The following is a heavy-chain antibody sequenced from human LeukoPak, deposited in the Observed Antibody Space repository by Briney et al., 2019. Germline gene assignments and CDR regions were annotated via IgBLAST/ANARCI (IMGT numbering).Heavy chain of an antibody. CDR3: AKDSTYYYDSSNRYFDY. CDR2: IYTGGTT. CDR1: GFNVSSNY. J-gene: IGHJ4*02. Sequence: GGSLRLSCAASGFNVSSNYMSWVRQAPGKGLEWVSLIYTGGTTYYADSVMGRFTISRDNSKNTLYLQMNSLRAEDTAVYYCAKDSTYYYDSSNRYFDYWGQGTLVTVSS. V-gene: IGHV3-66*01. D-gene: IGHD3-22*01.